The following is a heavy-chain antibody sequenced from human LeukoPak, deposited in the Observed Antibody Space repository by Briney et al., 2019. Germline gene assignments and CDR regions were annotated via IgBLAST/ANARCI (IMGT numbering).Heavy chain of an antibody. J-gene: IGHJ5*02. CDR3: ARLGVWYSGSS. CDR1: GGSFSGYY. CDR2: INHSGST. Sequence: SETLSLTCAVYGGSFSGYYWSWIRQPPGKGLEWIGEINHSGSTNYNPSLKSRVTISVDTSKNQFSLKLSSVTAADTAVYYCARLGVWYSGSSWGQGTLVTVSS. D-gene: IGHD1-26*01. V-gene: IGHV4-34*01.